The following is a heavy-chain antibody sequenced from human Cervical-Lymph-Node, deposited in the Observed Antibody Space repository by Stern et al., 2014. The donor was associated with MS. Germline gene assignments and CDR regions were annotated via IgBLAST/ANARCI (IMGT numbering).Heavy chain of an antibody. Sequence: QVTLRESGPTLVKHTETLRLTCTFSGFSLRTNGVAVGWIRQTPGKALEFLALIYWDGDKRYNPSLKRRLTITTDTSQSQVVLKMTSLDPVDTATYYCVYAPHGDFLEDAFDIWGQGTMVTISS. J-gene: IGHJ3*02. CDR3: VYAPHGDFLEDAFDI. CDR1: GFSLRTNGVA. D-gene: IGHD4-17*01. V-gene: IGHV2-5*02. CDR2: IYWDGDK.